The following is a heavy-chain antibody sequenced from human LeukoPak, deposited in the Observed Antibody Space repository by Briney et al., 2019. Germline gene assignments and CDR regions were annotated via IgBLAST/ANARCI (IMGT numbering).Heavy chain of an antibody. J-gene: IGHJ3*02. V-gene: IGHV4-4*02. CDR3: ARDDGWELLGGAFDI. Sequence: PSGTLSLTCAVSGGSISSSNWWSWVRQPPGKGLEWVGEIYHSGSTNYNPSLKSRVTISVDKSKNQFSLKLSSVTAADTAVYYCARDDGWELLGGAFDIWGQGTMVTVSS. CDR2: IYHSGST. CDR1: GGSISSSNW. D-gene: IGHD1-26*01.